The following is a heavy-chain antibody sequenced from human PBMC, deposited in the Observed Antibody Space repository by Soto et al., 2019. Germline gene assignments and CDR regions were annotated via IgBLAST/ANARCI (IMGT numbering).Heavy chain of an antibody. CDR1: GYTFTNYG. Sequence: QVQLVQSGAEVKQPGASVKVSCKASGYTFTNYGFTWVRQAPGQGLEWLGWISTYNGNTKYAQKVQGRLTMTTDTSTSTANMELTSLRSDDTALYYCARTMVTASYYYMDVWGKGSTVTVSS. CDR2: ISTYNGNT. D-gene: IGHD4-17*01. V-gene: IGHV1-18*01. CDR3: ARTMVTASYYYMDV. J-gene: IGHJ6*03.